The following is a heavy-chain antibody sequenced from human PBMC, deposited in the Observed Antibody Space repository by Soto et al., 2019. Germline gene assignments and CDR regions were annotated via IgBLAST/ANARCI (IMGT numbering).Heavy chain of an antibody. CDR3: AKDQHDFYFDY. CDR1: GFTFSSYG. CDR2: ISYDGSNK. J-gene: IGHJ4*02. V-gene: IGHV3-30*18. D-gene: IGHD3-3*01. Sequence: QVQLVESGGGVVQPGRSLRLSCAASGFTFSSYGMHWVRQAPGKGLEWVAVISYDGSNKYYADSVKGRFTISRDNSKNTLYLQMNSLRAEDTAVYYCAKDQHDFYFDYWGQGTLVTVSS.